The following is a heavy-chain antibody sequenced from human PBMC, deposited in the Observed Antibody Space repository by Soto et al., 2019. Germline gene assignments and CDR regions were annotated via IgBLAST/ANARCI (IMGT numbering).Heavy chain of an antibody. Sequence: GGSLRLSCAASGFTFSSYAMSWVRQAPGKGLEWVAGISASGGNAYYADSVKGRFTISRDNSKNTLYLQMNNLRVADKAIYYCADGGEWSFNFEYWGQGTLVTVSS. CDR2: ISASGGNA. CDR3: ADGGEWSFNFEY. CDR1: GFTFSSYA. V-gene: IGHV3-23*01. D-gene: IGHD3-3*01. J-gene: IGHJ4*02.